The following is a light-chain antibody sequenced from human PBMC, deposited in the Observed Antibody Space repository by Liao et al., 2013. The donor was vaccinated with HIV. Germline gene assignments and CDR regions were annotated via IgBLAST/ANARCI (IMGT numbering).Light chain of an antibody. V-gene: IGLV3-21*04. CDR3: QVWDRSNERHI. CDR1: NIGSKS. J-gene: IGLJ2*01. CDR2: YDT. Sequence: SYELTQPPSVSVAPGKTATITCGGNNIGSKSVHWYQVKSGQAPVLVIYYDTDRPSGIPERFSGSNSGSTATLTISSVAAGDEADYYCQVWDRSNERHIFGGGTKLTVL.